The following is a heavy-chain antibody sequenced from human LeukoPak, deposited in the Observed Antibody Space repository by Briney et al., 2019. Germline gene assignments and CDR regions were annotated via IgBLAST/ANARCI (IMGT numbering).Heavy chain of an antibody. Sequence: TGGSLRLSCAASGFTVGSSYMGWVRQAPGKGLEWVSVIYSGGSTYYADSMKGRFTISRDNSKNTLYLQMNSLRAEDTAVYYCARLSGSSYEADYWGQGTLVTVSS. D-gene: IGHD1-26*01. CDR3: ARLSGSSYEADY. CDR1: GFTVGSSY. J-gene: IGHJ4*02. V-gene: IGHV3-53*01. CDR2: IYSGGST.